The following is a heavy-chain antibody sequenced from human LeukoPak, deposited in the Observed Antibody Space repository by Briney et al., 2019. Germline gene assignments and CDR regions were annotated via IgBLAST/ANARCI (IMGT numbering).Heavy chain of an antibody. J-gene: IGHJ6*03. CDR1: GLTYEYYG. D-gene: IGHD3-16*01. CDR2: MNWNGGST. Sequence: GGSLRLSCAACGLTYEYYGMRWVRQAPGKGLEWVSGMNWNGGSTGYADSLKGRFTISRDNAKNSLYLQMNSLRAEDTALYYCASKTMTPFMNYYYYYYMDVWGKGTTVTVSS. CDR3: ASKTMTPFMNYYYYYYMDV. V-gene: IGHV3-20*04.